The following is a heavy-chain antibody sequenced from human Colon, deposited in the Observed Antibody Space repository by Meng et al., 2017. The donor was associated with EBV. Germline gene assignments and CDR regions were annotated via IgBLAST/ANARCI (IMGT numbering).Heavy chain of an antibody. CDR3: ARLYPPDQWLLTSDTSEY. V-gene: IGHV4-34*02. Sequence: QGALEQGGGGIVKPSETPVLPCAFYGGSFSGHYWDWIRQPPGKGLEWIGEINHSGSTNHNPALKSRVTISTGTSKNPFSLKVKSVTAADTAVYFCARLYPPDQWLLTSDTSEYWGQGTLVTVSS. D-gene: IGHD6-19*01. J-gene: IGHJ4*02. CDR1: GGSFSGHY. CDR2: INHSGST.